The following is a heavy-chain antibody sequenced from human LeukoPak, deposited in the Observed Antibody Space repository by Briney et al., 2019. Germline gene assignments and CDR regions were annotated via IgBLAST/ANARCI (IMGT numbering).Heavy chain of an antibody. V-gene: IGHV3-7*01. CDR2: IKQDGSEK. J-gene: IGHJ4*02. CDR1: GFTFSSYG. CDR3: ARDNYYGSGSYSY. D-gene: IGHD3-10*01. Sequence: GGSLRLSCAASGFTFSSYGMHWVRQAPGKGLEWVANIKQDGSEKYYVDSVKGRFTISRDNAKNSLYLQMNSLRAEDTAVYYCARDNYYGSGSYSYWGQGTLVTVSS.